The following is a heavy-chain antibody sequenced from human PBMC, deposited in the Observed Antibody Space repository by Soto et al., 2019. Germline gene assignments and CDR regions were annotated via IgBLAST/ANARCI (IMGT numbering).Heavy chain of an antibody. Sequence: GGSLRLSCAASGFTFSSYGMHWVRQAPGKGLEWVAVISYDGSNKYYADSVKGRFTISRDNSENTLYLQMNSLRAEDTAVYYCAKDLYSPHFYLYYGRVYYYGRDVWGQGTTVTVSS. CDR2: ISYDGSNK. J-gene: IGHJ6*02. D-gene: IGHD3-3*02. CDR3: AKDLYSPHFYLYYGRVYYYGRDV. V-gene: IGHV3-30*18. CDR1: GFTFSSYG.